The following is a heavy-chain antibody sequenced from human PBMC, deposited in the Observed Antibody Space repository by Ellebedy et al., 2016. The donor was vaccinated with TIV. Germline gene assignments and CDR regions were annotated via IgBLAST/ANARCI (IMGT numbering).Heavy chain of an antibody. V-gene: IGHV1-46*01. CDR1: GYTFTSYY. D-gene: IGHD3-22*01. J-gene: IGHJ3*02. CDR2: INPSGGST. Sequence: ASVKVSXKASGYTFTSYYMHWVRQAPGQGLEWMGIINPSGGSTSYAQKFQGRVTMTRDTSTSTVYMELSSLRSEDTAVYYCIHSSGYYLDAFDIWGQGTMVTVSS. CDR3: IHSSGYYLDAFDI.